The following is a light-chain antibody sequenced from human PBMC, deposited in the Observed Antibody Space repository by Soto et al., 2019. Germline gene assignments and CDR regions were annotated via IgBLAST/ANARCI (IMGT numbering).Light chain of an antibody. J-gene: IGLJ1*01. Sequence: QSVLTQPRSVSGSPGQSVTISCTGTSSDFGGYNYVSLYQQHPGKAPKLMIYDVSKRPSGVPDRFSGSKSGNTASLTISGLQAEDEADYYCCSYAGSYTYYVFGTGTKVPS. CDR3: CSYAGSYTYYV. CDR2: DVS. CDR1: SSDFGGYNY. V-gene: IGLV2-11*01.